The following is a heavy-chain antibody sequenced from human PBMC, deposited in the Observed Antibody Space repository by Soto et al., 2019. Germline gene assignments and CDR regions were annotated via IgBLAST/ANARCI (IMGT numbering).Heavy chain of an antibody. Sequence: QLQLQESGPGLVKPSETLSLTFTVSGGPISSSSYYWGCIRQPPGKGLECLGSIYYSGSTYYNPSLKSRVTIPVDTSKNRGSLTLSSVTAADTAVDYCERHRVVFGVVTHFDYWGQGSLVTVSS. V-gene: IGHV4-39*01. CDR3: ERHRVVFGVVTHFDY. J-gene: IGHJ4*02. CDR1: GGPISSSSYY. D-gene: IGHD3-3*01. CDR2: IYYSGST.